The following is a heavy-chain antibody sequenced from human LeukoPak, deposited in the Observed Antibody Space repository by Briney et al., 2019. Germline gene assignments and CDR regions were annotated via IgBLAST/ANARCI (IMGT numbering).Heavy chain of an antibody. CDR3: AKGAVAGSGTDY. Sequence: PGRSLRLSCAASGFTFDDYAMHWVRQAPGKGLEWVSGISWNSGSIGYADSVKGRFTISRDNAKNSLYLQMNSLRAEDTALYYCAKGAVAGSGTDYWGQGTLVTVSS. CDR2: ISWNSGSI. D-gene: IGHD6-19*01. V-gene: IGHV3-9*01. J-gene: IGHJ4*02. CDR1: GFTFDDYA.